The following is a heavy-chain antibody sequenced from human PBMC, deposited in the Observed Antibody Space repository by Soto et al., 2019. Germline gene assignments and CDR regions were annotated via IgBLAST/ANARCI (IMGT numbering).Heavy chain of an antibody. CDR2: ISWNSGNI. J-gene: IGHJ6*03. D-gene: IGHD6-6*01. Sequence: EVQLVESGGGLVQPGRSLRLSCAASGFTFDDYAMHLVRQVPGKGLEWVSGISWNSGNIGYADSVKGRFTISRDNAKNSLYLQMNSLRVEDTALYYCAKDTYSSSPYYMDVWGKGTTVTVSS. CDR3: AKDTYSSSPYYMDV. CDR1: GFTFDDYA. V-gene: IGHV3-9*01.